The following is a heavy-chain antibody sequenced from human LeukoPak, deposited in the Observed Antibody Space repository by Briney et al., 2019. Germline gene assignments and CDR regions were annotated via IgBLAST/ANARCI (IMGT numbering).Heavy chain of an antibody. V-gene: IGHV3-33*01. CDR1: GFTFSSYG. J-gene: IGHJ4*02. Sequence: GGSLRLSCAASGFTFSSYGMHWVRQAPGKGLEWVAVIWYDGSNKYYADSVKGRFAISRDNSKNTLYLQMNSLRAEDTAVYYCAREIAAAGRRVYYFDYWGQGTLVTVSS. CDR2: IWYDGSNK. CDR3: AREIAAAGRRVYYFDY. D-gene: IGHD6-13*01.